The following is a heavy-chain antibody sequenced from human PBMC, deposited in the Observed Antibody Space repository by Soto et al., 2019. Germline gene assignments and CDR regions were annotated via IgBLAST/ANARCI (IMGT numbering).Heavy chain of an antibody. D-gene: IGHD5-18*01. V-gene: IGHV3-48*01. CDR1: GFTFSSYS. CDR2: ISSSSSTI. CDR3: ARDSGYSYGPLDY. J-gene: IGHJ4*02. Sequence: EVQLVESGGGLVQPGGSLRLSCAASGFTFSSYSMNWVRQAPGKGLGWVSYISSSSSTIYYADSVKGRFTISRDNAKNSLYLQMNSLRGEDTAVYYCARDSGYSYGPLDYWGQGTLVTVSS.